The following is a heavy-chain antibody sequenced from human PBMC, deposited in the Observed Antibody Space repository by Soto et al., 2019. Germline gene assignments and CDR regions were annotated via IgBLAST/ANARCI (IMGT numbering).Heavy chain of an antibody. CDR1: GIPVSSNY. CDR2: LHSGGDT. V-gene: IGHV3-53*04. Sequence: ESGGGLVQPGGSLRLSCVASGIPVSSNYMTWVRQAPGKGLEWVSVLHSGGDTYYANSVKGRFTISRHDSTNTLFLQMNSLTAEDTAVYYCARDGPYYYASRMDVWGQGTTVTVS. CDR3: ARDGPYYYASRMDV. D-gene: IGHD3-10*01. J-gene: IGHJ6*02.